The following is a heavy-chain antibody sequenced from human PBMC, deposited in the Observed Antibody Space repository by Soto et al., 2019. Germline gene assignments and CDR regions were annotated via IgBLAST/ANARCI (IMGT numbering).Heavy chain of an antibody. J-gene: IGHJ6*02. V-gene: IGHV3-21*01. CDR2: ISSSSSYI. D-gene: IGHD3-3*01. CDR1: GFTFSSYS. CDR3: ARDPAHYDFWSGYYTHGMDV. Sequence: PGGSLRLSCAASGFTFSSYSMNWVRQAPGKGLEWVSSISSSSSYIYYADSVKGRFTISRDNAKNSLYLQMNSLRAEDTAVYYCARDPAHYDFWSGYYTHGMDVWGQGTTVTVSS.